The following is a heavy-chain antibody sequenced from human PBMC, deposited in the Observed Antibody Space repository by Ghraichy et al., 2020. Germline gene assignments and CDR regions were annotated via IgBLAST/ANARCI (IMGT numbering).Heavy chain of an antibody. CDR2: VYHSGST. V-gene: IGHV4-4*02. J-gene: IGHJ4*02. CDR1: GDSITSNW. D-gene: IGHD6-19*01. CDR3: ARHVAVSGTRGFDY. Sequence: SETLSLTCVVSGDSITSNWWSWVRQPPGKGLEWVGEVYHSGSTYYNPSLMRRVTISIDKSKNQFSVELSSVTAADTAVYYCARHVAVSGTRGFDYWGQGTQVTVSS.